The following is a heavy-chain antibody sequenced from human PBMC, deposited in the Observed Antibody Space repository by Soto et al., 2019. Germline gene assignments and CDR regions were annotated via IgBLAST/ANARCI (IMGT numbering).Heavy chain of an antibody. CDR3: SRDRPWRTGYYSGIDV. CDR2: MWYDRSHT. CDR1: VFTFSSYA. Sequence: QAHLVESGGGVVQPGGSLRLSCAASVFTFSSYAMHWVRQAPGKGLEWVALMWYDRSHTYYAESVQGRFNISRDESKTLLFLHMSGLRAEDTAVYYCSRDRPWRTGYYSGIDVWGQGTTVTVS. V-gene: IGHV3-33*01. D-gene: IGHD1-1*01. J-gene: IGHJ6*02.